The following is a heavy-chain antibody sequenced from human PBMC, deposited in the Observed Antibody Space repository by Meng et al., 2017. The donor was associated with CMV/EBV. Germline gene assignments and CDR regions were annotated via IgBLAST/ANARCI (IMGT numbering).Heavy chain of an antibody. CDR2: IRYDGSNK. D-gene: IGHD3-10*01. J-gene: IGHJ4*02. Sequence: GESLKISCAASGFTFSSYGMHWVRPAPGKGPEWVAFIRYDGSNKYYADSVKGRFTISRDNSKNTLYLQMNSLRAEDTAVYYCAKAMMVRGPLDYWGQGTLVTVSS. V-gene: IGHV3-30*02. CDR3: AKAMMVRGPLDY. CDR1: GFTFSSYG.